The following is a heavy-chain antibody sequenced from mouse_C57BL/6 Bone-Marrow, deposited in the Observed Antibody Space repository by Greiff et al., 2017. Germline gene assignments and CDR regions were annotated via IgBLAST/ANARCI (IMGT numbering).Heavy chain of an antibody. V-gene: IGHV3-6*01. J-gene: IGHJ2*01. Sequence: EVKLQESGPGLVKPSQSLSLTCSVTGYSITSGYYWNWIRQFPGNKLEWMGYISYDGSNNYNPSLKNRISITRDTSKNQFFLKLNSVTTEDTATYYCARASLTGPFDYWGQGTTLTVSS. CDR3: ARASLTGPFDY. CDR2: ISYDGSN. CDR1: GYSITSGYY. D-gene: IGHD4-1*01.